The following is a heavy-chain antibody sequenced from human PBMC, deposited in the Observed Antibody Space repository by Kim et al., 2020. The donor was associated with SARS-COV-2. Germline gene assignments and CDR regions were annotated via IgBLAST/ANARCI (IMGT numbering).Heavy chain of an antibody. CDR3: ARLGGARGGYSYGHQEDY. CDR1: GGSFSGYY. V-gene: IGHV4-34*01. CDR2: INHSGST. J-gene: IGHJ4*02. Sequence: SETLSLTCAVYGGSFSGYYWSWIRQPPGKGLEWIGEINHSGSTNYNPSLKSRVTISVDTSKNQFSLKLSSVTAADTAVYYCARLGGARGGYSYGHQEDYWGQGTLVTVSS. D-gene: IGHD5-18*01.